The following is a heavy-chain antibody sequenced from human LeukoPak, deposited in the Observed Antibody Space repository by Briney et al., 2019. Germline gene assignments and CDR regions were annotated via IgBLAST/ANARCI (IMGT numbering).Heavy chain of an antibody. D-gene: IGHD2-2*01. CDR1: GYTFTSYG. V-gene: IGHV1-18*01. J-gene: IGHJ6*03. Sequence: ASVKVSCKASGYTFTSYGITWVRQAPGQGLEWMGWISAYNDNTNYAQKFQGRVTMTTDTSTSTAYMELRSLRSDDTAVYYCARDSVVVPAAAYYYYMDVWGKGTTVTVSS. CDR2: ISAYNDNT. CDR3: ARDSVVVPAAAYYYYMDV.